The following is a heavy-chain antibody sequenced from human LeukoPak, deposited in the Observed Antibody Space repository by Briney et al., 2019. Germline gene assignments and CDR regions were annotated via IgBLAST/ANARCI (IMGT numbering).Heavy chain of an antibody. D-gene: IGHD4-17*01. Sequence: SETLSLTCAVSGGSISSGGYSWRWIRQPPGKGLEWIGYIYHSGSTYYNPSLKSRVTISVDRSKNQFSLKLSSVTAADTAVYYCARGAADYAKTYYFDYWGQGTLVTVSS. CDR2: IYHSGST. CDR3: ARGAADYAKTYYFDY. J-gene: IGHJ4*02. CDR1: GGSISSGGYS. V-gene: IGHV4-30-2*01.